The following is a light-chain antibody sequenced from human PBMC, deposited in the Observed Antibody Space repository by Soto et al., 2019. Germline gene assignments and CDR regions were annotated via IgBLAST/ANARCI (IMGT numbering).Light chain of an antibody. CDR3: QQYDTLLT. V-gene: IGKV1-33*01. J-gene: IGKJ4*01. CDR2: DAS. Sequence: DIQMTQSPPSLSASVGDRVTITCQASQDIKIYLNWYKQRPGKATEILIYDASRLKSGVPSRFSGGGSGTHFAITITGLQPEYFATYYCQQYDTLLTFGGGT. CDR1: QDIKIY.